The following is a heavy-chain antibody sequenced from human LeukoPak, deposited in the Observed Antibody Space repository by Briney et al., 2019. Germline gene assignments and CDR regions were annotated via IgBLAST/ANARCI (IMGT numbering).Heavy chain of an antibody. Sequence: GVSLRLSCAASGFTVSSNYMSWVRQAPGKGLEWVSVIYSGGSTYYADSVKGRFTISRDNSKNTLYLQMNSLRAEDTAVYYCARGQGSTLIGVHLDYWGQGTLVTVSS. J-gene: IGHJ4*02. D-gene: IGHD2/OR15-2a*01. CDR2: IYSGGST. CDR3: ARGQGSTLIGVHLDY. CDR1: GFTVSSNY. V-gene: IGHV3-66*01.